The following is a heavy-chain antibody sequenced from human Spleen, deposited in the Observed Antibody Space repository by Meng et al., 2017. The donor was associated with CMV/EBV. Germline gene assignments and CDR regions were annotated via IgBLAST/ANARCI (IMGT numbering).Heavy chain of an antibody. Sequence: GEFLKISCAASGFTFSSYGMHWVRQAPGKGLEWVAFIRYDGSNKYYADSVKGRFTISRDNSKNTLYLQMNSLRAEDTAVYYCAREVTGTTYDYAMDVWGQGTTVTVS. J-gene: IGHJ6*02. V-gene: IGHV3-30*02. CDR1: GFTFSSYG. CDR3: AREVTGTTYDYAMDV. CDR2: IRYDGSNK. D-gene: IGHD1-7*01.